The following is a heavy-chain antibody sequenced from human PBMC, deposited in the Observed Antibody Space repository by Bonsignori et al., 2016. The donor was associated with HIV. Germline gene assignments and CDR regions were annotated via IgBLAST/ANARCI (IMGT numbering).Heavy chain of an antibody. Sequence: GGSLRLSCAASGFTFNTYGMFWVRQAPGKGLEWVAYIKNDGKTKYYVDSVKGRFTISRDSSENTLYLQMNSLRLEDTAVYYCAKVAIEDGSGHYYYMDVWGKGTTVTVSS. CDR1: GFTFNTYG. J-gene: IGHJ6*03. D-gene: IGHD3-22*01. CDR3: AKVAIEDGSGHYYYMDV. V-gene: IGHV3-30*02. CDR2: IKNDGKTK.